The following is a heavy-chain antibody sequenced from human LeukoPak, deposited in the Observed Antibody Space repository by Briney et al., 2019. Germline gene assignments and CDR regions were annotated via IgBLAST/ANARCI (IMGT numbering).Heavy chain of an antibody. CDR3: AKGLGTGSVLARPLHY. J-gene: IGHJ4*02. V-gene: IGHV3-30*18. Sequence: GGSLRLSCAASGFPFSTYDMHWVRQAPDKGLQWVAVISSDGYRTDYPDSVRGRFTISRDNFKNTVDLQMVSVTAEDTAMYFCAKGLGTGSVLARPLHYWGQGTLVTVSS. CDR1: GFPFSTYD. CDR2: ISSDGYRT. D-gene: IGHD3-10*01.